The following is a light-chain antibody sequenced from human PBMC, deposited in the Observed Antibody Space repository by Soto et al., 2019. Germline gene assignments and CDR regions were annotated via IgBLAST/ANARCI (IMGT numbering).Light chain of an antibody. CDR3: QQYDSSPLIS. CDR1: ETVATN. J-gene: IGKJ1*01. Sequence: EVVMTQSPATLSVSPGERATLSCRASETVATNLAWYQQKPGQAPRLLISGASTRAAGIPDRFSGSGSGTDFTLTISRLESEDFAVYYCQQYDSSPLISFGQGTKVDIK. CDR2: GAS. V-gene: IGKV3D-15*01.